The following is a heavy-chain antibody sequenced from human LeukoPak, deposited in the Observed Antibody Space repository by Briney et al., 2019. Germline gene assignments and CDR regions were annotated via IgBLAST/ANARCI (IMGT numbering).Heavy chain of an antibody. CDR2: IRYDGSNK. CDR1: GFTFSSYG. V-gene: IGHV3-30*02. J-gene: IGHJ4*02. Sequence: GGSLRLSCAASGFTFSSYGMHWVRQAPGKGLEWVAFIRYDGSNKYYADSVKGRFTISRDNSKNTLYPQMNSLRAEDTAVYYCAKDGVAGNEPYYFDYWGQGTLVTVSS. D-gene: IGHD1-1*01. CDR3: AKDGVAGNEPYYFDY.